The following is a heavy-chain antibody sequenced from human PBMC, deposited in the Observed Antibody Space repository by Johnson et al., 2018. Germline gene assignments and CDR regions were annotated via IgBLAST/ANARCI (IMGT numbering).Heavy chain of an antibody. D-gene: IGHD6-19*01. Sequence: EVQLVESGGGLVKPGGSLRLSCAASGFTFSNAWMSWVRQAPGKGLEWVGRIKSKTDGGTTDYAAPVKGRFTISRDDSKNTLYLQMNSLRAEDTAVYYCAKGEQWLDAGVQHWGQGTLVTVSS. V-gene: IGHV3-15*01. J-gene: IGHJ1*01. CDR3: AKGEQWLDAGVQH. CDR2: IKSKTDGGTT. CDR1: GFTFSNAW.